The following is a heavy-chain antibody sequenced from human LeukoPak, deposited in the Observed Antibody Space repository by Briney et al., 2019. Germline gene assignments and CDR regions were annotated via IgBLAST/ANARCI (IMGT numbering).Heavy chain of an antibody. CDR3: ARSSISSYYED. D-gene: IGHD1-26*01. J-gene: IGHJ4*02. CDR1: GFTVSSSY. V-gene: IGHV3-66*01. CDR2: LYSGGSI. Sequence: PGGSLRLSCAGSGFTVSSSYMSWVRQAPGRGLEWVSILYSGGSIFYADSVKGRFTISRDISKNMLHLQMNSLRADDTAVYYCARSSISSYYEDWSQGTLVTVSS.